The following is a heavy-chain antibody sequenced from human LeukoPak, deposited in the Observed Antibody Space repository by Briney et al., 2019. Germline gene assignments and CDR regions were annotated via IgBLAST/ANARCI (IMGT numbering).Heavy chain of an antibody. CDR2: INQDASEI. CDR1: GFTLSNYW. J-gene: IGHJ4*02. V-gene: IGHV3-7*01. CDR3: ATDRDNSDWQKRFDS. Sequence: PGGSPRLSCAASGFTLSNYWMTWVRQAPGKGLEWVGNINQDASEINYVDSVRGGFTISRENAKNSLHLQMDRLREEGTGVYYYATDRDNSDWQKRFDSWVQGTLLTVSS. D-gene: IGHD2-21*02.